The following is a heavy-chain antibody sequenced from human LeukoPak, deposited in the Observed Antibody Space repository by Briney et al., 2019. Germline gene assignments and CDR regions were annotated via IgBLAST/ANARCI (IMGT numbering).Heavy chain of an antibody. V-gene: IGHV4-59*08. CDR3: ARLPRGYCSGGSCYGIDY. D-gene: IGHD2-15*01. J-gene: IGHJ4*02. CDR2: IYYSGST. Sequence: SVTLSFTCTVSGGSISSYYWSWIRQPPGKGLEWIGYIYYSGSTNYNPSLKSRVTISVDTSKNQFSLKLSSVTAADTAVYYCARLPRGYCSGGSCYGIDYWGQGTLVTVSS. CDR1: GGSISSYY.